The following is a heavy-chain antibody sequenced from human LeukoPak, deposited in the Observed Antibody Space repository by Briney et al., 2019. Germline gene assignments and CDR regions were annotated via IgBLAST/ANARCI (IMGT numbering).Heavy chain of an antibody. CDR3: ARGTSYYRPLAFDI. D-gene: IGHD3-22*01. Sequence: SETLSLTCAVYGGSFSGYYWSWIRQPPGKGLEWIGEINHSGSTNYNPSLKSRVTISVDTSKNQFSLKLSPVTAADTAVYYCARGTSYYRPLAFDIWGQGTMVTVSS. V-gene: IGHV4-34*01. CDR1: GGSFSGYY. CDR2: INHSGST. J-gene: IGHJ3*02.